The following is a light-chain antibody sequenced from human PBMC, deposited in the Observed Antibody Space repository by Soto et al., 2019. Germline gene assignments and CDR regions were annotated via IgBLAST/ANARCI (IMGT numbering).Light chain of an antibody. CDR3: SSYTSSSTRV. CDR1: SSDVGGYNY. CDR2: DVS. Sequence: QSVLTQPASVSGSPGQSITISCTGTSSDVGGYNYVSWYQQHPGKAPKLMIYDVSNRPSGVSNRFSGSKSGNTASLTISGLRAEDEADYYCSSYTSSSTRVSGTGTKVTVL. V-gene: IGLV2-14*01. J-gene: IGLJ1*01.